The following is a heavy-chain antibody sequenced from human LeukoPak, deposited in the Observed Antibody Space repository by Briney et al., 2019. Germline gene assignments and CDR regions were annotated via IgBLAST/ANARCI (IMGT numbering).Heavy chain of an antibody. Sequence: GASVKVSCKASGGTFSSYAISWVRQAPGQGLEWMGGIVPIFGTANYAQKFQGRVTITADESTSTAYMELSSLRSEDTAVYYCARGPRRGSGYFKRAFDIWGQGTMVTVSS. CDR1: GGTFSSYA. J-gene: IGHJ3*02. CDR2: IVPIFGTA. CDR3: ARGPRRGSGYFKRAFDI. V-gene: IGHV1-69*13. D-gene: IGHD3-22*01.